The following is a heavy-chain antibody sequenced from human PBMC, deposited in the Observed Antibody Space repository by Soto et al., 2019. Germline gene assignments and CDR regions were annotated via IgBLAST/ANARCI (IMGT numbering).Heavy chain of an antibody. Sequence: EEQLVQSGGTLVQPGGSLRLSCAASGLTFSPYWMSWVRQAPGKGLEWVAHIKPDGSEQFYVDSVRGRFTVSRDNAKNSMYLEMNSLRAEDTAVYYCVRSTHSSADYWGQGSLVAVSS. J-gene: IGHJ4*02. V-gene: IGHV3-7*05. D-gene: IGHD3-22*01. CDR2: IKPDGSEQ. CDR3: VRSTHSSADY. CDR1: GLTFSPYW.